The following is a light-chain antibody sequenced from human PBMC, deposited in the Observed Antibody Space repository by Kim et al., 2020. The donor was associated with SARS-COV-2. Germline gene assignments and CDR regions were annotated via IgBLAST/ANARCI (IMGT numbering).Light chain of an antibody. CDR1: QSLVYRDGSTY. Sequence: AASIFCRSSQSLVYRDGSTYLSWFQQRPGQSPRRIIFGVSNRGSGVPDKFTGSGSGTDFTLKISSVDAEDVGVYYCMQGTHWPYTFGQGTKLEIK. CDR2: GVS. CDR3: MQGTHWPYT. J-gene: IGKJ2*01. V-gene: IGKV2-30*01.